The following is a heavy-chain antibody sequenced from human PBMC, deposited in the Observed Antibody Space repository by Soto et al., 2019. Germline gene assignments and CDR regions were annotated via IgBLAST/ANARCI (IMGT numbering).Heavy chain of an antibody. CDR3: ARGRYFLTGRCFPNWFDS. Sequence: SETLSLTCAVSGGSITSSNWWSWVRRPPGKGLEWIGEIYPSGNVNSNPLLKSRVTISVDKAKNQFSLNVTSVTAADTAVYFCARGRYFLTGRCFPNWFDSWGQGALVTVSS. CDR1: GGSITSSNW. CDR2: IYPSGNV. J-gene: IGHJ5*01. D-gene: IGHD7-27*01. V-gene: IGHV4-4*02.